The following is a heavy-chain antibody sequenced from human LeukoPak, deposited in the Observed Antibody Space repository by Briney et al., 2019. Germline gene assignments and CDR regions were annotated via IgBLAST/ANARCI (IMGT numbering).Heavy chain of an antibody. CDR1: GFTFSSYG. V-gene: IGHV3-30*03. Sequence: GGSLRLSCAASGFTFSSYGMHWVRQAPGKGLEWVAVISDDGSNKYYADSVKGRFTISRDNAKNSLYLQMNSLRAEDTAVYYCARGGGSSWYVNYYYMDVWGKGTTVTVSS. J-gene: IGHJ6*03. CDR2: ISDDGSNK. D-gene: IGHD6-13*01. CDR3: ARGGGSSWYVNYYYMDV.